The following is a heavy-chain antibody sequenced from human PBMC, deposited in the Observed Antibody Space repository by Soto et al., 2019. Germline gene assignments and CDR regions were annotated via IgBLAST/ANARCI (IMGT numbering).Heavy chain of an antibody. Sequence: PGGSLRLSCAASGFPFSDYYMSWIRQAPGKGLEWVSHITNSGSTKYYADSMKGRFTISRDNAKNSLYLEMNSLRAEDTAVYYCARESEELTSNFDYWGQGTLVTVSS. J-gene: IGHJ4*02. CDR2: ITNSGSTK. D-gene: IGHD1-7*01. V-gene: IGHV3-11*04. CDR1: GFPFSDYY. CDR3: ARESEELTSNFDY.